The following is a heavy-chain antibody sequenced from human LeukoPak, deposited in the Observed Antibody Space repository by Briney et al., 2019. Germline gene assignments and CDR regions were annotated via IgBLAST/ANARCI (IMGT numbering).Heavy chain of an antibody. CDR3: ARAEAYDSSGQY. D-gene: IGHD3-22*01. CDR2: IIPILGIA. CDR1: GGTFSSYA. Sequence: SVKVSCKASGGTFSSYAISWVRQAPGQGLEWMGRIIPILGIANYAQKFQGRVTITADKSTSTAYMELSTLRSEDTAVYYCARAEAYDSSGQYWGQGTLVTVSS. V-gene: IGHV1-69*04. J-gene: IGHJ4*02.